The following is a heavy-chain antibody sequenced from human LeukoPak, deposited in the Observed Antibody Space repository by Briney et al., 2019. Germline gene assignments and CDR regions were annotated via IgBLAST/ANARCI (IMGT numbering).Heavy chain of an antibody. D-gene: IGHD6-19*01. Sequence: PGRSLRLSCAASGFTFSSYAMHWVRQAPGKGLEWMAVISYDGSNKYYADSVKGRFTISRDNSKNTLYLQMNSLRAEDTAVYYCARKQWLITDYWGQGTLVTVSS. CDR3: ARKQWLITDY. J-gene: IGHJ4*02. CDR2: ISYDGSNK. V-gene: IGHV3-30-3*01. CDR1: GFTFSSYA.